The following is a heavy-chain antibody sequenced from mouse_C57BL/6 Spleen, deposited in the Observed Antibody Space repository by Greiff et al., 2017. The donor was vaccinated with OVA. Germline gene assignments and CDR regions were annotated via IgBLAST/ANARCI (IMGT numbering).Heavy chain of an antibody. J-gene: IGHJ4*01. V-gene: IGHV1-80*01. D-gene: IGHD1-1*01. CDR3: ARLHYSGSSYVGDAMDY. CDR2: IYPGDGDT. CDR1: GYAFSSYW. Sequence: QVQLQQSGAELVKPGASVKISCKASGYAFSSYWMNWVKQRPGKGLEWIGQIYPGDGDTNYNGKFKGKATLTADKSSSTAYMQLSSLTSEDSAVYFCARLHYSGSSYVGDAMDYWGQGTSVTVSS.